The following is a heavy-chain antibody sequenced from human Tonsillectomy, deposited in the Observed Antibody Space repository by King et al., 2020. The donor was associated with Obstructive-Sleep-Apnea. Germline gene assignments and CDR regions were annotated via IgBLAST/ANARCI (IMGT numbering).Heavy chain of an antibody. V-gene: IGHV4-4*02. D-gene: IGHD2-2*01. CDR3: ARDLGYCSSTSCYPEYYFDY. CDR1: GGSISSSNW. Sequence: VQLQESGPGLVKPSGTLSLTCAVSGGSISSSNWWSWVRQPPGKGLGWIGGIYHSGGTNYNPSLKSRVTISVDKSKNPFSLKLSSVTAADTAVSYCARDLGYCSSTSCYPEYYFDYWGQGTLVTVSS. J-gene: IGHJ4*02. CDR2: IYHSGGT.